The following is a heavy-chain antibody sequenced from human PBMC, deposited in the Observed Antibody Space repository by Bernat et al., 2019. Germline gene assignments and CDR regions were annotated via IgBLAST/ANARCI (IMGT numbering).Heavy chain of an antibody. CDR3: VNDLHAVVFN. D-gene: IGHD2-21*01. J-gene: IGHJ4*02. V-gene: IGHV3-64D*08. Sequence: EVHVVESGGGLVQPGGSLRLSCSASRFSFSGFSIHWVRQAPGKGLEYVSAIGPDGVGTWYAGSVKGRFTNSRDNSKNTLYIQMTSLRHEDTALYYCVNDLHAVVFNWGQGAQVTVSS. CDR1: RFSFSGFS. CDR2: IGPDGVGT.